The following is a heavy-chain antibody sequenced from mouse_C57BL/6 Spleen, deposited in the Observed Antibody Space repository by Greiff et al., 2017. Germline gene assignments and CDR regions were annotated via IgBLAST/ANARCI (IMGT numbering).Heavy chain of an antibody. CDR2: INPNNGGT. CDR1: GYTFTDYY. J-gene: IGHJ3*01. CDR3: ARGDSSGYTWFAY. Sequence: EVQLQQSGPELVKPGASVKISCKASGYTFTDYYMNWVKQSHGKSLEWIGDINPNNGGTSYNQKFKDKATLTVDKSSSTAYMQLSSLTSEDSAVYYCARGDSSGYTWFAYWGQGTLVTVSA. V-gene: IGHV1-26*01. D-gene: IGHD3-2*02.